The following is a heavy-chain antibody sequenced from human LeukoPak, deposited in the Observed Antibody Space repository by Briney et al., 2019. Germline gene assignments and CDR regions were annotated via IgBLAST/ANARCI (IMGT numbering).Heavy chain of an antibody. Sequence: SETLSLICTVSGGSISSYYWSWIRQPPGKGLEWIGYIYYSGSTNYNPSLKSRVTISVDTSKNQFSLKLSSVTAADTAVYYCARSPTYYYDSSGYYYGYFLDYWGQGTLVTVSS. V-gene: IGHV4-59*01. D-gene: IGHD3-22*01. J-gene: IGHJ4*02. CDR3: ARSPTYYYDSSGYYYGYFLDY. CDR1: GGSISSYY. CDR2: IYYSGST.